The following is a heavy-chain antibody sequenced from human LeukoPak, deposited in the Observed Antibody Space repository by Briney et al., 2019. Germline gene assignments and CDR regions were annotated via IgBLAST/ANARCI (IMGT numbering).Heavy chain of an antibody. CDR1: GYTFTSYG. D-gene: IGHD4-11*01. Sequence: ASVKVSCKASGYTFTSYGINWVRQAPGQGLEWMGWISTYIGNADYAQKLQGRVSMTTDASTSTAYLELGSLRSDDTAVYYCARSDYRNYYYYGMDVWDQGTTVTV. CDR3: ARSDYRNYYYYGMDV. V-gene: IGHV1-18*01. J-gene: IGHJ6*02. CDR2: ISTYIGNA.